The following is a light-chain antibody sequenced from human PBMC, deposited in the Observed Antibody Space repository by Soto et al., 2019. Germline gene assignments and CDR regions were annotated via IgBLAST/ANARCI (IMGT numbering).Light chain of an antibody. V-gene: IGLV1-44*01. CDR2: SDH. CDR1: SSNIGGNT. Sequence: QSVLTQPPSVSGTPGQRVTVSCSGSSSNIGGNTVNWYLQLPGTAPKLLIHSDHQRPSGVPDRFSGSKSGTSASLDISRLQTQDEGDYYCAAWDAGLNGVVFGGGTKLTVL. J-gene: IGLJ2*01. CDR3: AAWDAGLNGVV.